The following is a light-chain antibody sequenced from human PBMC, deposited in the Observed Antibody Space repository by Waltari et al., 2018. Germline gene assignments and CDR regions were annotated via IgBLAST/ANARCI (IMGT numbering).Light chain of an antibody. Sequence: VMTQSPATLSVSPGERAILSCRASQSIGTKLAWYQHKPGQGPRLLIFDASTRAAGPPERFSGSGSGTEFTLTISSVRSEDFALYYCQQYNNWPPITFGQGTRLEI. J-gene: IGKJ5*01. CDR2: DAS. V-gene: IGKV3-15*01. CDR1: QSIGTK. CDR3: QQYNNWPPIT.